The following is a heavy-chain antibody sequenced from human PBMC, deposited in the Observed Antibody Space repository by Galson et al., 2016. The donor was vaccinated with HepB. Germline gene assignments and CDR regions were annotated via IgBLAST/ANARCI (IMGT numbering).Heavy chain of an antibody. CDR2: IFDNANT. CDR1: GGSMTGYF. J-gene: IGHJ4*02. V-gene: IGHV4-4*07. CDR3: ATSSGRSWSGYLDN. D-gene: IGHD3-3*01. Sequence: SETLSLTCTVSGGSMTGYFWNWIRQPAGKGPEWIGRIFDNANTNYNPSLKSRVAMSVDTSKNQFSLKLSSVTAADSAVYFCATSSGRSWSGYLDNWGQGTQVTVSS.